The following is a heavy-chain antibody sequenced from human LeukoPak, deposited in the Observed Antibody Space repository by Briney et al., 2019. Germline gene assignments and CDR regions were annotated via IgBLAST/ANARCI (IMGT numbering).Heavy chain of an antibody. CDR1: GFTFSSYW. V-gene: IGHV3-7*03. D-gene: IGHD5-12*01. CDR3: ARRYSGYDWYFDY. CDR2: IKQDGSEK. Sequence: PGGSLRLSCAASGFTFSSYWTSWVRQAPGKGLEWVANIKQDGSEKYYVDSVKGRFTISRDNAKNSLYLQMNSLRAEDTAVYYCARRYSGYDWYFDYWGQGTLVTVSS. J-gene: IGHJ4*02.